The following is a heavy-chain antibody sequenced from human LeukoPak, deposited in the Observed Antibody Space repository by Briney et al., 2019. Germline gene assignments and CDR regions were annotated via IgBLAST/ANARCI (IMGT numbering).Heavy chain of an antibody. Sequence: GGSLRLSCAASGFTFSSYAMHWVRQAPGKGLEWVAVISYDGSNKYYADSVKGRFTISRDNSKNTLYLQMNSLRAEDTAVYYCARGSEFTTYYYDSSGYPEYFQHWGQGTLVTVSS. CDR1: GFTFSSYA. J-gene: IGHJ1*01. CDR2: ISYDGSNK. D-gene: IGHD3-22*01. CDR3: ARGSEFTTYYYDSSGYPEYFQH. V-gene: IGHV3-30-3*01.